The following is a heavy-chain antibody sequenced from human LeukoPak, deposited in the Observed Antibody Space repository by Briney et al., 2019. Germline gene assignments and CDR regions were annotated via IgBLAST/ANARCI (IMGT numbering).Heavy chain of an antibody. V-gene: IGHV4-4*07. CDR3: ARDPGDYSGWFDP. Sequence: SETLSLTCTVYGVSISNFYWSWIRQSAGKGLEWIGRIYNSGGTKYNPSLKSRVTISLDKSKNQFSLKLSSVTAADTAVYYCARDPGDYSGWFDPWGQGTPVTVSS. D-gene: IGHD4-17*01. CDR1: GVSISNFY. CDR2: IYNSGGT. J-gene: IGHJ5*02.